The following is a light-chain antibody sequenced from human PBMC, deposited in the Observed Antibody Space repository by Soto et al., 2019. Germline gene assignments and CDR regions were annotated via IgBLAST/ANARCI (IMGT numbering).Light chain of an antibody. CDR2: GAS. Sequence: EIVLTQSPGTLSLSPGERATLSCRASQSVDSTYLTWYQQKPGQAPRLLIYGASGRATGIPDRFSGSGSGTDFTLTISRLEPEDFAVYFCQYYDSFRTFGQGPKVEIK. CDR3: QYYDSFRT. J-gene: IGKJ1*01. CDR1: QSVDSTY. V-gene: IGKV3-20*01.